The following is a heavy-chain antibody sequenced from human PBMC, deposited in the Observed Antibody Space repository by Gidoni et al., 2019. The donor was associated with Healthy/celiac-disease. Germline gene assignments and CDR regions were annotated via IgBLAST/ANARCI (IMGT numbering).Heavy chain of an antibody. Sequence: QLQLQESGPGLVKPSETLSLTCTVSGGSISSSSYYWGWIRQPPGKGLEWIGGIYYSGSTYYNPSLKSRVTISVDTSKNQFALKLSSVTAADTDVYYCARQLLISSHDSSGYSNWFDPWGQGTLVTVSS. CDR3: ARQLLISSHDSSGYSNWFDP. CDR2: IYYSGST. D-gene: IGHD3-22*01. CDR1: GGSISSSSYY. V-gene: IGHV4-39*01. J-gene: IGHJ5*02.